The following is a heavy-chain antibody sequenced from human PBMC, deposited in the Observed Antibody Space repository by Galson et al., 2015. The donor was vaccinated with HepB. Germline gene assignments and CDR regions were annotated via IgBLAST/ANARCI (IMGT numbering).Heavy chain of an antibody. V-gene: IGHV1-69*13. CDR2: IIPIFGTA. J-gene: IGHJ4*02. D-gene: IGHD6-19*01. Sequence: SVKVSCKASGGTFSSYAISWVRQAPGQGLEWMGGIIPIFGTANYAQKFQGRVTITADESTSTAYMELSSLRSEDTAVYYCARVVDWAVAGAFDYWGQGTLVTVSS. CDR1: GGTFSSYA. CDR3: ARVVDWAVAGAFDY.